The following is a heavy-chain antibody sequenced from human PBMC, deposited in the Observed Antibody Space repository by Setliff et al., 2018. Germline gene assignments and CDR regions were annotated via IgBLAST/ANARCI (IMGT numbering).Heavy chain of an antibody. J-gene: IGHJ4*01. CDR3: AGVHWTTNWFLHY. D-gene: IGHD7-27*01. CDR2: IRHDGNNK. CDR1: GFSFSNYG. Sequence: PGGSLRLSCATSGFSFSNYGMHWVRQAPGKGLEWVSFIRHDGNNKYYKDSVRGRFTISRDNSKNTVYLQMNSLRLEDTAVYFCAGVHWTTNWFLHYWGQGTLVTVSS. V-gene: IGHV3-30*02.